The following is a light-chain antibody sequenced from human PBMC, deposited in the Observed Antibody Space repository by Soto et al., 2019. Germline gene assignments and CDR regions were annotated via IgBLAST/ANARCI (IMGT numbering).Light chain of an antibody. CDR1: QSSSSW. Sequence: DIPMTQSPSTLSASVGDKVTITCRASQSSSSWLAWYQQKPGKAPNLLIYKASKLESGVPSRFSGTGFGTEFSLTISSLQPDDFATYYCQQYKTYSSFGGGTTVDIK. CDR2: KAS. CDR3: QQYKTYSS. V-gene: IGKV1-5*03. J-gene: IGKJ4*01.